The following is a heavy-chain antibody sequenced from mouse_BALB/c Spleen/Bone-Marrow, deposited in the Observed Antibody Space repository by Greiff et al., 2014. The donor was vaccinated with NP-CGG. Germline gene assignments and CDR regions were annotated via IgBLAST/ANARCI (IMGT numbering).Heavy chain of an antibody. CDR1: GYTFTDYY. V-gene: IGHV1-77*01. CDR3: ARNWDYYAMDY. J-gene: IGHJ4*01. D-gene: IGHD4-1*01. CDR2: IYPRSDNT. Sequence: VQLQQSGAELARPGASVKLSCKASGYTFTDYYINWVKQRTGQGLEWIGEIYPRSDNTYYNEKFKGKATLTADKSSSTGYLQLSSLTSEESAVYFCARNWDYYAMDYWGQGTSITVSS.